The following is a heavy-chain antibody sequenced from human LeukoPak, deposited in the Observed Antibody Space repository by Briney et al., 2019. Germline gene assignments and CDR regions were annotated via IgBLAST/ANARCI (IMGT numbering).Heavy chain of an antibody. CDR3: AREQGVISPFDY. CDR2: INHSGGST. J-gene: IGHJ4*02. CDR1: GYTFTSYY. D-gene: IGHD3-10*01. Sequence: ASVKVSCKASGYTFTSYYMHWVRQAPGQGLEWMGIINHSGGSTRYAQKFQGRVTMTRNKSTSTVYMELSSLRAEDTAVYYCAREQGVISPFDYWGQGTLVTVSS. V-gene: IGHV1-46*01.